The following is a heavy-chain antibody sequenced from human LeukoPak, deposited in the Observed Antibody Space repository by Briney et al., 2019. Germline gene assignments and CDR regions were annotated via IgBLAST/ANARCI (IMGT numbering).Heavy chain of an antibody. J-gene: IGHJ4*02. CDR2: YYTGTT. V-gene: IGHV4-28*03. Sequence: YYTGTTFDNPSLKSRVTLSVDTSKNQFSLRLTSVTAADTAFYYCAREGDGSRYYFDYWGQGILVTVSS. D-gene: IGHD2-21*01. CDR3: AREGDGSRYYFDY.